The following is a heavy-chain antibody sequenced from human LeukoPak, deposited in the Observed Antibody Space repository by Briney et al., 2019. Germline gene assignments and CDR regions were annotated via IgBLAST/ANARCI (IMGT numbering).Heavy chain of an antibody. V-gene: IGHV1-8*02. D-gene: IGHD2-2*02. Sequence: ASVKVSCKASGYTFTSYDINWVRQATGQGLEWMGWLNPNSGNTGYAQKFQGRVTMTRDMSTSTVYMELSSPRSEDTAVYYCARVAAEVVGVPGAIGFGWLRRDYYYMDVWGKGTTVTVSS. J-gene: IGHJ6*03. CDR2: LNPNSGNT. CDR3: ARVAAEVVGVPGAIGFGWLRRDYYYMDV. CDR1: GYTFTSYD.